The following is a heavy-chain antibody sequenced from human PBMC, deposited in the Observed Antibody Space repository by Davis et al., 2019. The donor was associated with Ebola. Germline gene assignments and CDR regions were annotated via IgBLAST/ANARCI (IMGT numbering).Heavy chain of an antibody. Sequence: PGGSLRLSCAASGFTFINYAMSWVRQAPGKGLEWVSSVSGSGGNTYDADSVRVRFTISRDNSRNTLDLQMNSLRAEDTAVYHCAKGMSQYYYDRGYFDHWGQGTLVTVSS. J-gene: IGHJ4*02. CDR3: AKGMSQYYYDRGYFDH. D-gene: IGHD3-22*01. CDR2: VSGSGGNT. V-gene: IGHV3-23*01. CDR1: GFTFINYA.